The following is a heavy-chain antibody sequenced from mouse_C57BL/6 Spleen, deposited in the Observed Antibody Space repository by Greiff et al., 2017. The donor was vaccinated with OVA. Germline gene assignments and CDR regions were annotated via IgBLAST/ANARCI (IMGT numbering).Heavy chain of an antibody. Sequence: QVQLQQSGAELVRPGSSVKLSCKASGYTFTSYWMDWVKQRPGQGLEWIGNIYPSDSETHYNQKFKDKATLTVDKSSSTAYMQLSSLTSEDSAVYYCAREAYSYFDYWGQGTTLTVSS. V-gene: IGHV1-61*01. J-gene: IGHJ2*01. CDR1: GYTFTSYW. CDR3: AREAYSYFDY. CDR2: IYPSDSET.